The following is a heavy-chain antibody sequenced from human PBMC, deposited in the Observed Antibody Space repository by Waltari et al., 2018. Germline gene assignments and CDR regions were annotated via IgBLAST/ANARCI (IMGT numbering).Heavy chain of an antibody. CDR3: ASEPLSSGWYGY. V-gene: IGHV3-7*01. J-gene: IGHJ4*02. CDR2: RKQDGSEK. CDR1: GFTFSGYW. D-gene: IGHD6-19*01. Sequence: EVQLVESGGGLVQPGGSLRLSCAASGFTFSGYWMSWVRQAPGKGQEWEDNRKQDGSEKYYVDSVKGRFTISRDNAKNSLYLQMNSLRAEDTAVYYCASEPLSSGWYGYWGQGTLVTVSS.